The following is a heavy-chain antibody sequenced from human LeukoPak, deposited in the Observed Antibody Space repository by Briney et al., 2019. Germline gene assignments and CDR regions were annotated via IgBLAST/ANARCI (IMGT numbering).Heavy chain of an antibody. CDR1: GFTFSTYW. J-gene: IGHJ4*02. V-gene: IGHV3-74*01. CDR3: ARDLFVVLPTL. CDR2: INSDGSST. Sequence: GGSLRLSCAASGFTFSTYWMHWVRQAPGKGLVWVSRINSDGSSTNYADSVKGRSTISRDNAKNTLYLQMNSLRAEDTAVYYCARDLFVVLPTLWGQGTLVTVSS. D-gene: IGHD2-2*01.